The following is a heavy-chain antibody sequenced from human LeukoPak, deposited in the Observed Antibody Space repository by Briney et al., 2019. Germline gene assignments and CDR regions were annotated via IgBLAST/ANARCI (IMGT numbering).Heavy chain of an antibody. D-gene: IGHD4-11*01. J-gene: IGHJ6*03. CDR3: AKGGEHQYSNYEVNYYYYMDV. V-gene: IGHV3-30*02. CDR2: IRYDGSNK. CDR1: GFTFSSYG. Sequence: PGGSLRLSCAASGFTFSSYGMHWVRQAPGKGLEWVAFIRYDGSNKYYADSVKGRFTISRDNSKNTLYLQMNSLRAEDTAVYYCAKGGEHQYSNYEVNYYYYMDVWGKGTTVTVSS.